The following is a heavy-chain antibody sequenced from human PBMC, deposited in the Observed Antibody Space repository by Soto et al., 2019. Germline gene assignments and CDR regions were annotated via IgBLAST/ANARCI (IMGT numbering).Heavy chain of an antibody. J-gene: IGHJ6*03. Sequence: GGSLRLSCAASGFTFSSYAMNWVRQAPGKGLEWVSAISGSGGSTYYADSVKGRFTISRDNSKNTLYLQMNSLRAEDTAVYYCAKSGGYCSGGSCPALNYYYYMDVWGKGTTVTVSS. CDR1: GFTFSSYA. CDR2: ISGSGGST. D-gene: IGHD2-15*01. CDR3: AKSGGYCSGGSCPALNYYYYMDV. V-gene: IGHV3-23*01.